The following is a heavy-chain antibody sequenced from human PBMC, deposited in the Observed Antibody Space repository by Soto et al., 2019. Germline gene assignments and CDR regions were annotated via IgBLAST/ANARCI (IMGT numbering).Heavy chain of an antibody. J-gene: IGHJ5*02. CDR3: ARGNGGSYDWVDP. Sequence: QVQLVQSGAEVKKPGASVKVSCKASGYTFTSYDINWVRQATGHGLEWMGWMIPNSGNTGYAQKFQGRLIITRNTSISTAYMELSSLRSEDTAVYYCARGNGGSYDWVDPWGQGALVTVSS. CDR2: MIPNSGNT. CDR1: GYTFTSYD. D-gene: IGHD1-26*01. V-gene: IGHV1-8*01.